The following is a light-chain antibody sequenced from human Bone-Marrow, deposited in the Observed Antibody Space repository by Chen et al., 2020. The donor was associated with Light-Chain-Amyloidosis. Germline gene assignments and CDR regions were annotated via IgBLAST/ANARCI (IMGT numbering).Light chain of an antibody. V-gene: IGKV1-39*01. CDR3: QQSYSNPYT. CDR2: AAS. Sequence: DIQMTQSPSSLSASVGDRVTITCRASQSISTYLNWYQQKPGKAPKLLIYAASSLQSGVSSRFSGSGSGTESTLTISSLQPEDFATYYCQQSYSNPYTFGQGIKLEIK. CDR1: QSISTY. J-gene: IGKJ2*01.